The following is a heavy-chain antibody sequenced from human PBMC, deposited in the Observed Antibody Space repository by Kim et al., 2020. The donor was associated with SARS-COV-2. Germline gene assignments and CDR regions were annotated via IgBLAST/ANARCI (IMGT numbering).Heavy chain of an antibody. V-gene: IGHV3-30*18. CDR2: ISYDGSNK. CDR3: AKDQGSSTRGSCFDY. D-gene: IGHD2-2*01. Sequence: GGSLRLSCAASGFTFSSYGMHWVRQAPGKGLEWVAVISYDGSNKYYADSVKGRFTISRDNSKNTLYLQMNSLRAEDTAVYYCAKDQGSSTRGSCFDYWGQGTLVTVSS. J-gene: IGHJ4*02. CDR1: GFTFSSYG.